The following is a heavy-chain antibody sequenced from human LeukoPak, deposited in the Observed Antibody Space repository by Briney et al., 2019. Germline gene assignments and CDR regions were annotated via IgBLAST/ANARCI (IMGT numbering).Heavy chain of an antibody. CDR2: IYTSGST. CDR3: ARVGDYALKD. Sequence: SETLSLTCTVSGGSISSSSYYWGWIRQPPGKGLEWIGSIYTSGSTNYNPSLKSRVTMSVDTSKSQCTLKLSSVTAADTAVYYCARVGDYALKDWGQGTLVTVSS. D-gene: IGHD3-16*01. V-gene: IGHV4-39*06. CDR1: GGSISSSSYY. J-gene: IGHJ4*02.